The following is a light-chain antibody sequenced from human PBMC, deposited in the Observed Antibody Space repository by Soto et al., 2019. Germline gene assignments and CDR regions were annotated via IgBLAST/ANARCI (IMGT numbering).Light chain of an antibody. CDR3: HQRRSWPYT. CDR1: QDINIY. J-gene: IGKJ2*01. CDR2: DAA. V-gene: IGKV3-11*01. Sequence: EIVLTQSPATLSLSPGQRATLSCRASQDINIYLVWYQQKAGQAPRLLIYDAANRATGIPARFSGRGSGTDFTLTINNLEPEDFAVYYCHQRRSWPYTCGQGTKLEIK.